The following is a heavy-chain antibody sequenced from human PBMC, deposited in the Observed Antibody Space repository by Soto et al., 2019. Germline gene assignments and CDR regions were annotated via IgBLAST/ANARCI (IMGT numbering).Heavy chain of an antibody. D-gene: IGHD7-27*01. CDR2: IYSGGST. J-gene: IGHJ3*02. Sequence: GGSLRLSCAASGFTVSSNYMSWVRQAPGKGLEWVSVIYSGGSTYYADSVKGRFTISRDNTKNTLYLQMKSLIAEDTAVYYCGGSRLTGDHNDAFDIWGQGTMVTVSS. CDR1: GFTVSSNY. V-gene: IGHV3-66*02. CDR3: GGSRLTGDHNDAFDI.